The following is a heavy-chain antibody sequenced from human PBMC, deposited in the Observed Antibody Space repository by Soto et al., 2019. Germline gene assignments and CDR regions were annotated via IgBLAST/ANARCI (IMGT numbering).Heavy chain of an antibody. CDR1: GFSFSSYG. CDR3: ARAPGIAAGLDYYYYTMDV. D-gene: IGHD6-13*01. V-gene: IGHV3-33*01. J-gene: IGHJ6*02. CDR2: IWYDGSNK. Sequence: QSGGSLRLSCAASGFSFSSYGMHWVRQPPGKGLEWVTIIWYDGSNKYYADSVKGRFTISRDNSKNTLYLQMNSLRADDTAVYYCARAPGIAAGLDYYYYTMDVWGQGTTVTVSS.